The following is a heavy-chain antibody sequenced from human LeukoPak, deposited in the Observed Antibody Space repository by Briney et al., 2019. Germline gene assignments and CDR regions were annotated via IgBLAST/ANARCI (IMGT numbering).Heavy chain of an antibody. CDR3: ARENYDSGFDY. CDR2: IYYSGST. Sequence: SETLSLTCTVSGGSISSYYWSWIRQPPGKGLEWIGYIYYSGSTNYNPSLKSRVTISVDTSKNQFSLKLSPVTAADTAVYYCARENYDSGFDYWGQGTLVTVSS. CDR1: GGSISSYY. J-gene: IGHJ4*02. V-gene: IGHV4-59*01. D-gene: IGHD3-22*01.